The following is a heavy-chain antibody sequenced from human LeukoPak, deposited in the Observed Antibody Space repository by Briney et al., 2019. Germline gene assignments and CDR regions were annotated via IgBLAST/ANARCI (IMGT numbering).Heavy chain of an antibody. CDR3: ARGSVMGYYYGMDV. V-gene: IGHV3-74*01. J-gene: IGHJ6*02. CDR2: VNSAGSST. Sequence: GGSLRLSCAASGFSFSSYAMSWVRQAPGKGLVWVSRVNSAGSSTGYADSVKGRFTISRDNAKNTLYLQMNSLRAEDTGVYYCARGSVMGYYYGMDVWGQGTTVTVS. CDR1: GFSFSSYA. D-gene: IGHD3-10*01.